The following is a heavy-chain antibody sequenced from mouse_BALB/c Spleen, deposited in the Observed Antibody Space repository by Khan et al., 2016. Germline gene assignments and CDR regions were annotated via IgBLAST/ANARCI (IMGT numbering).Heavy chain of an antibody. CDR2: INPDSSTI. D-gene: IGHD6-1*01. V-gene: IGHV4-1*02. CDR3: GSTFWYFDV. J-gene: IGHJ1*01. CDR1: GFDFSRYW. Sequence: EVKLLESGGGLVQPGGSLQLSCAASGFDFSRYWMSWVRQAPGKGLEWIGEINPDSSTINYTLSLKDKFIISRDNAKNTLYLQMSKVRSEATALYYSGSTFWYFDVWGAGTTVTVTS.